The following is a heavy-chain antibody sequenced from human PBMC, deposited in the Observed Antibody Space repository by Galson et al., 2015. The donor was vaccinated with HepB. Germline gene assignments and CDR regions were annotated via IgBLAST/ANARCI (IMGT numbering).Heavy chain of an antibody. CDR2: IIPIFGTA. Sequence: SVKVSCKASGGTFSSYAISWVRQAPGQGLEWMGGIIPIFGTANYAQKFQGRVTITADESTSTAYMELSSLRSEDTAVYYCARGSTRYYSSSSPVIFWGQGTLVTVSS. J-gene: IGHJ4*02. V-gene: IGHV1-69*13. CDR1: GGTFSSYA. D-gene: IGHD6-6*01. CDR3: ARGSTRYYSSSSPVIF.